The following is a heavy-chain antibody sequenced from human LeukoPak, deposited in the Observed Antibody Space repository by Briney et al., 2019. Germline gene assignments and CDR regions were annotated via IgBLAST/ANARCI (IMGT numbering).Heavy chain of an antibody. CDR3: AKGRASLGYRRDVSCYSDFDY. V-gene: IGHV3-23*01. Sequence: GGSLRLSCAASGFTFSSYAMSWGRQAPGKGVERVSAISGTGGSTYYADSVRGRFTISRDHSNNTLYLQMNSLRAEDTAVYYCAKGRASLGYRRDVSCYSDFDYWGQGTLVTVSS. J-gene: IGHJ4*02. CDR1: GFTFSSYA. D-gene: IGHD2-15*01. CDR2: ISGTGGST.